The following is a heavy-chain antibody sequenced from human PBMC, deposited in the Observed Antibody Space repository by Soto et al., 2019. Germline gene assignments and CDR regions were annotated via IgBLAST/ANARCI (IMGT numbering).Heavy chain of an antibody. CDR1: GYTFTSYG. CDR3: ARDPRSGRISVEGAHYYDYMDV. V-gene: IGHV1-18*01. J-gene: IGHJ6*03. CDR2: ISPYNGNT. Sequence: QVQLVQSGSEVEKPGASVRVSCKTSGYTFTSYGITWVRQAPGQGLEWMGWISPYNGNTNYVKKLQGRLTMTTATSTTLAYMELRSLTSDATAVYYCARDPRSGRISVEGAHYYDYMDVWGKGTTVTVAS. D-gene: IGHD3-3*01.